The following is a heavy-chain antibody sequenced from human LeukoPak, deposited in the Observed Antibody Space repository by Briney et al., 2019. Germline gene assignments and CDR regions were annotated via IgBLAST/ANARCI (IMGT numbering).Heavy chain of an antibody. CDR1: GYTFTEYS. CDR3: ARENDYDDYGGAFDF. J-gene: IGHJ3*01. CDR2: ISGYNGHT. Sequence: GASVKVSCKASGYTFTEYSFSWVRQVPGQGLEWLGWISGYNGHTKYAQKMQGRVTMTRDKSTSTVYMELRSLISDDTAIYYCARENDYDDYGGAFDFWGQGTMVTVSS. V-gene: IGHV1-18*01. D-gene: IGHD4-17*01.